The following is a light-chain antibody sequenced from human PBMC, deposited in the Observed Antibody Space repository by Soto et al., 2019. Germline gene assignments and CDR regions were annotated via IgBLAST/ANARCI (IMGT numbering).Light chain of an antibody. Sequence: DIQMTQSPYTLSASVGDRVTITCRASQGISTWLAWYQQKPGTAPKLLIYDASSLESGVPSRFSGSGSGTEFTLTISSLQPDHYATYYCQQYSSYSRTFGQGTKVEIK. V-gene: IGKV1-5*01. CDR1: QGISTW. J-gene: IGKJ1*01. CDR2: DAS. CDR3: QQYSSYSRT.